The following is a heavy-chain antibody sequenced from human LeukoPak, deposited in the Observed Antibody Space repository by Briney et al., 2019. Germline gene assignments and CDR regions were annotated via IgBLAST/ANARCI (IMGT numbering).Heavy chain of an antibody. Sequence: SETLSLTCAVYGGSFSGYYWSWIRQPPGKGLEWIGEIDHSGSTNYNPSLKSRVTISVDTSKNQFSLKLSSVTAADTAVYYCARGPVYAYYDFWSGYYTQRDPWFDPWGQGTLVTVS. J-gene: IGHJ5*02. CDR1: GGSFSGYY. CDR2: IDHSGST. D-gene: IGHD3-3*01. CDR3: ARGPVYAYYDFWSGYYTQRDPWFDP. V-gene: IGHV4-34*01.